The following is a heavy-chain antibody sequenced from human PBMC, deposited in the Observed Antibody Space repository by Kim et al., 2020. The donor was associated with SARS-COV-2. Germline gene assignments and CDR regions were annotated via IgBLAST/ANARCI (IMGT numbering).Heavy chain of an antibody. Sequence: TDYADAVKSRFTISREDAKNTLYLQMNSLKTDDTAIYYCTTPYSSIWFDSWGQGALVTVSS. J-gene: IGHJ5*01. CDR2: T. D-gene: IGHD6-13*01. V-gene: IGHV3-15*01. CDR3: TTPYSSIWFDS.